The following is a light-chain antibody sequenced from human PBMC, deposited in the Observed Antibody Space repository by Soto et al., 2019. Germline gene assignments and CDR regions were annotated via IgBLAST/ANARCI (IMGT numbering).Light chain of an antibody. V-gene: IGLV4-60*02. CDR1: RGHSSYI. Sequence: QLVLTQSSSASASLGSSVTLTCTLSRGHSSYIIAWHQQQPGKAPRYLMKLEGSRSYNKGSGVPDRFSGSSSGADRYLTISNLQFEDEAYYCCETWDRNTRVFGTGTKLTVL. CDR3: ETWDRNTRV. J-gene: IGLJ1*01. CDR2: LEGSRSY.